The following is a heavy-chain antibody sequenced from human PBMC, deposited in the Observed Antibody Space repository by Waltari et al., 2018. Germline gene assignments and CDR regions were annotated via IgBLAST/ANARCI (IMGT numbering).Heavy chain of an antibody. D-gene: IGHD3-3*01. Sequence: EVQLVQSGAEVKKPGESLKISCKGSGYSFTSYWIGWVRQMPGKGLEWMGIIYPGDSDTRYSPSFQGQVTISADKSISTAYLQWSSLKASDTAMYYCARHSPYYDFWSGYPPTQYYFDYWGQGTLVTVSS. CDR1: GYSFTSYW. CDR2: IYPGDSDT. V-gene: IGHV5-51*01. CDR3: ARHSPYYDFWSGYPPTQYYFDY. J-gene: IGHJ4*02.